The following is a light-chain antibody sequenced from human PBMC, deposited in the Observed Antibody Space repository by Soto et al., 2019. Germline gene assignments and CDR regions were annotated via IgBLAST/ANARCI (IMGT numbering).Light chain of an antibody. CDR2: SAS. V-gene: IGKV1-39*01. Sequence: DIQMTQSPSSLSASVGDRVTITCRASQSIAGYLSWYQQRPGKAPKFLIYSASSLQRGVPSRVSGSGSGTDFSLTIIVLQPEDFATYFCQKRFSVPITVGKGTQLEIK. J-gene: IGKJ5*01. CDR1: QSIAGY. CDR3: QKRFSVPIT.